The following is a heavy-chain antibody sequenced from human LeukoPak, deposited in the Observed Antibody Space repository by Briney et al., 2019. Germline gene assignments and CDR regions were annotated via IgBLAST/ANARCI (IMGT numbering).Heavy chain of an antibody. V-gene: IGHV1-18*01. J-gene: IGHJ6*02. CDR1: GYTFTSYG. Sequence: GASVEVSCKASGYTFTSYGISWVRQAPGQGLEWMGWISAYNGNTNYAQKLQGRVTMTTDTSTSTAYMELRSLRSDDTAVYYCARDGTTGTTYYYYYGMDVWGQGTTVTVSS. D-gene: IGHD1-1*01. CDR3: ARDGTTGTTYYYYYGMDV. CDR2: ISAYNGNT.